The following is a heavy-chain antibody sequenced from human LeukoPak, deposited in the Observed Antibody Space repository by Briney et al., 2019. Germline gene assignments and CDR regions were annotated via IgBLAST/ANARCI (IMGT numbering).Heavy chain of an antibody. CDR1: GFTFSSYS. Sequence: GGSLRLSCAASGFTFSSYSMNWVRQAPGKGLEWVSSISSSSSYIYYADSVKGRFTISRDNAKNSLYLQMNSLRAEDTAVYYCARERLRFLEWLSRAMDVWGKGTTVTVSS. CDR3: ARERLRFLEWLSRAMDV. V-gene: IGHV3-21*01. J-gene: IGHJ6*03. D-gene: IGHD3-3*01. CDR2: ISSSSSYI.